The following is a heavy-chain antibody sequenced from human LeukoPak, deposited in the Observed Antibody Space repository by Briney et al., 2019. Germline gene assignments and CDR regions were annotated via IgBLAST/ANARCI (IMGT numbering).Heavy chain of an antibody. D-gene: IGHD6-6*01. CDR3: ARGLSSAGYYMDV. Sequence: PSETLSLTCAVYGGSFSGYYWSWIRQPPGKGLEWIGVINHSGSTSYNPSLKSRVTISVHTSKTQFSLRLSSVTAADTAVYYCARGLSSAGYYMDVWGKGTTVTVSS. CDR1: GGSFSGYY. V-gene: IGHV4-34*01. J-gene: IGHJ6*03. CDR2: INHSGST.